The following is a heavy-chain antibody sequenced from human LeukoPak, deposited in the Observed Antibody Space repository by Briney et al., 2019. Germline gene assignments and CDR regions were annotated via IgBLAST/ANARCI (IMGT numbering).Heavy chain of an antibody. CDR1: GFSLSTSGVG. J-gene: IGHJ5*02. V-gene: IGHV2-5*02. CDR3: AHGSVPAANRLFDP. D-gene: IGHD5-18*01. CDR2: IYWDDDK. Sequence: ESGPTLVKPTQTLTLTCTFSGFSLSTSGVGVGWIRQPPGKALEWLALIYWDDDKRYSPSLKSRLTITKDTSKNQVVLTMTNMDPVDTATYYCAHGSVPAANRLFDPWGQGTPVTVSS.